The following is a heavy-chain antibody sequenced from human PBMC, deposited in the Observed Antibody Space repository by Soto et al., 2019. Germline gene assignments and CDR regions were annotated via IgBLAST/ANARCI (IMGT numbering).Heavy chain of an antibody. Sequence: QVQLVQSGAEEKKPGASVKVSCKASGYTFTSYAMHWVRQAPGQRLEWMGWINAGNGNTKYSQKFQGRVTITRDTSASTAYMELSSPRSEDTAVYYCARDSKRVAGPLGYWGQGTLVTVSS. D-gene: IGHD6-19*01. CDR2: INAGNGNT. V-gene: IGHV1-3*05. CDR3: ARDSKRVAGPLGY. CDR1: GYTFTSYA. J-gene: IGHJ4*02.